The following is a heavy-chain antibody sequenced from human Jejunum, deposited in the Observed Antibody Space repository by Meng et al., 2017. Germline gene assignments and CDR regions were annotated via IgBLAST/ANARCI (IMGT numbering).Heavy chain of an antibody. V-gene: IGHV4-34*01. D-gene: IGHD3-16*01. CDR3: VRGNNYVWGMLP. CDR2: VSHSGCT. CDR1: GGSLGDYF. J-gene: IGHJ5*02. Sequence: QVARQQCGARLVEVSATPSLTLAVVGGSLGDYFWCWIRQPPGNGLEWIGEVSHSGCTKSNPSLKSRVTISLETSKNQFSLNMSSVTAADTAVYSCVRGNNYVWGMLPWGQGTLVTVSS.